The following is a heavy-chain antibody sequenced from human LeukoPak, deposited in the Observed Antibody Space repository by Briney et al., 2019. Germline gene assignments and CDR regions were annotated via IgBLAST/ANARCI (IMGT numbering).Heavy chain of an antibody. J-gene: IGHJ4*02. Sequence: SETLSLTCTVSGGSISSYYWSWIRQPPGKGLEWIGHIYGSGSTNYNPSLKSRVTLSVDTSKNQFSLKLSSVTAADTAVYYCARRIESLYYFDYWGQGTLVTVSS. CDR2: IYGSGST. V-gene: IGHV4-59*01. CDR1: GGSISSYY. D-gene: IGHD2-8*01. CDR3: ARRIESLYYFDY.